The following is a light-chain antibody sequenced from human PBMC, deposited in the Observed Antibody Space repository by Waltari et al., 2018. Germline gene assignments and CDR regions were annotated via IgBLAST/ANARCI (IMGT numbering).Light chain of an antibody. J-gene: IGKJ4*01. CDR2: AAS. CDR3: LQLKNYPLT. Sequence: DIQMTQSPSSLSASVGDTVPITCRASQGVNSNLNWFQQRPGKAPKLLIYAASSLESGVPSRFSGSGSGTDFTLTISRLQPEDFAIYYCLQLKNYPLTFGGGTKVEIK. V-gene: IGKV1-17*01. CDR1: QGVNSN.